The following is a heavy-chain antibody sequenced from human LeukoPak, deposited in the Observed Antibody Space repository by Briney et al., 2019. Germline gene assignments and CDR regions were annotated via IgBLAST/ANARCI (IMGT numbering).Heavy chain of an antibody. CDR3: AKDLPGDPDDQYYGMDV. CDR2: ISGSGGRT. V-gene: IGHV3-23*01. CDR1: GFTFSNYA. J-gene: IGHJ6*02. Sequence: GGSLRLSCAASGFTFSNYAMSWVRQAPGRGLEGVSAISGSGGRTYYAASVKGRFTISRDNSKNTLHLQLNSLRAEDTALYYCAKDLPGDPDDQYYGMDVWGQGTTVTVSS. D-gene: IGHD4-17*01.